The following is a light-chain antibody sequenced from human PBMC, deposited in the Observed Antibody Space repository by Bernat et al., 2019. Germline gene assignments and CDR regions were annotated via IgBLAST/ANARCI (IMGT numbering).Light chain of an antibody. Sequence: FMLTQPHSVSGSPGKTVTISCTRSSGSLANNYVQWYQQRPGSAPAMVIYENKQRPSGVPDRFSGSIDTSSNSASLTISGLETEDEADYCGQSFHSSSWVCGEGTKLTVL. CDR2: ENK. V-gene: IGLV6-57*04. J-gene: IGLJ3*02. CDR3: QSFHSSSWV. CDR1: SGSLANNY.